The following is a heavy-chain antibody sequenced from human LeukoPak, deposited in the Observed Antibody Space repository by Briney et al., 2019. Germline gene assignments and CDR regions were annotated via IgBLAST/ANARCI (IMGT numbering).Heavy chain of an antibody. CDR3: VKDLRGLRPSGVHGMDV. CDR2: ISTNGIGT. V-gene: IGHV3-64D*06. Sequence: GGSLRLSCSASKHTFSTYAIHWVRQAPGKGLEYVSAISTNGIGTYYADSVKGRFTLSRDNSKNTLYLQMTSLRSEDTAVYYCVKDLRGLRPSGVHGMDVWGKGTTVTVSS. D-gene: IGHD3-16*01. J-gene: IGHJ6*04. CDR1: KHTFSTYA.